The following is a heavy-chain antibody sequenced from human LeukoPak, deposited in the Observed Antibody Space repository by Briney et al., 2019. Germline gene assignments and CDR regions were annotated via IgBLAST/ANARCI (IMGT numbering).Heavy chain of an antibody. D-gene: IGHD3-22*01. CDR2: INPSGGST. J-gene: IGHJ3*02. V-gene: IGHV1-46*01. Sequence: GASVKVSCKASGYTFTSYYMHWVRQAPGQGLEWMGIINPSGGSTSYAQKFQGRVTMTRDTSTSTVYMELSSLRSEDTAVYYCARDGYYYDSSGYYYAFDIWGQGTMVTVSS. CDR1: GYTFTSYY. CDR3: ARDGYYYDSSGYYYAFDI.